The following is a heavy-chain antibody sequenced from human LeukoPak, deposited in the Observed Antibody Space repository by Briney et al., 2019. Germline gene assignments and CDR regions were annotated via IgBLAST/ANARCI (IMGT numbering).Heavy chain of an antibody. J-gene: IGHJ3*01. D-gene: IGHD2-2*01. Sequence: SETLSLTCTVSGGSISSYYWSWIRQPAGKGLEWIGRIYPRGSTTYNSSLKSRVTMSADTSKNHFSLKLSSLTAADMAVYYCARGRYCTATTCDAGGDAFDVWGQGTMVTVSS. CDR2: IYPRGST. CDR3: ARGRYCTATTCDAGGDAFDV. CDR1: GGSISSYY. V-gene: IGHV4-4*07.